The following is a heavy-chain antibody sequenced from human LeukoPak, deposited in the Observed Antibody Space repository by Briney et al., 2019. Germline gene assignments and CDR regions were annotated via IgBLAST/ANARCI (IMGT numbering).Heavy chain of an antibody. CDR1: GDSVSNTNYY. CDR2: IYYSAST. D-gene: IGHD5-18*01. CDR3: ARGRISYSYGLYYFDY. V-gene: IGHV4-39*07. Sequence: SETLSLTCTVSGDSVSNTNYYWGWIRQPPGKGLEWIGYIYYSASTYYNPSLKSRVTISVDTSKNQFSLKLTSVTAADTAVYYCARGRISYSYGLYYFDYWGQGTLVTVSS. J-gene: IGHJ4*02.